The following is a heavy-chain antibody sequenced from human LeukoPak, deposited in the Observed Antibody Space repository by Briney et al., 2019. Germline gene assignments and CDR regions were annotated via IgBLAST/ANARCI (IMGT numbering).Heavy chain of an antibody. CDR3: ARDGYSSGCLGMDV. Sequence: GGSLRLSCAASGRYWMHWVRQAPGKGLEWVAVIWYDGSNKYYADSVKGRFTISRDNSKNTLYLQMNSLRAEDTAVYYCARDGYSSGCLGMDVWGQGTTVTVSS. CDR1: GRYW. D-gene: IGHD6-19*01. V-gene: IGHV3-33*08. CDR2: IWYDGSNK. J-gene: IGHJ6*02.